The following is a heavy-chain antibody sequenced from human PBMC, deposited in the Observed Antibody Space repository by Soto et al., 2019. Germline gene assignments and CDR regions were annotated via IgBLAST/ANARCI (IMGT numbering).Heavy chain of an antibody. CDR2: ISAYNGNT. Sequence: ASVKVSCKASGGTFSSYAISWVRQAPGQGLEWMGWISAYNGNTNYAQKLQGRVTMTTDTSTSTAYMELRSLRSDDTAVYYCARDPRGYSGYADPWGQGTLVTVSS. D-gene: IGHD5-12*01. J-gene: IGHJ5*02. CDR1: GGTFSSYA. V-gene: IGHV1-18*01. CDR3: ARDPRGYSGYADP.